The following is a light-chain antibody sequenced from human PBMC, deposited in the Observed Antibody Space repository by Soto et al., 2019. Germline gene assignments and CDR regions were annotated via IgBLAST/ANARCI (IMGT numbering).Light chain of an antibody. CDR3: QQYGSSPGT. V-gene: IGKV3-20*01. CDR1: QSVRYNY. Sequence: EIVLAQSPGTLSLSPGESATLSCRASQSVRYNYLAWYQQNPGRAPRLLISRASTRATGIPDRFSGSGSRTDFTLTISRLEPEDFAVYYCQQYGSSPGTFGQGTKVEIK. CDR2: RAS. J-gene: IGKJ1*01.